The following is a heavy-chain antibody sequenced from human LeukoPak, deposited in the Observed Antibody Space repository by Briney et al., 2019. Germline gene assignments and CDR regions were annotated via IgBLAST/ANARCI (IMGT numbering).Heavy chain of an antibody. J-gene: IGHJ4*02. V-gene: IGHV3-21*01. Sequence: GGSLRLSCAASGLTFSSYSMNWVRQAPGKGLEWVSSISSSSNYIYYADSVKGRFTISRDNAKNSVYLQMNSLRAEDTAVYYCARVPHAMVRGVIITEFYFDYWGQGTLVTVSS. CDR2: ISSSSNYI. CDR1: GLTFSSYS. CDR3: ARVPHAMVRGVIITEFYFDY. D-gene: IGHD3-10*01.